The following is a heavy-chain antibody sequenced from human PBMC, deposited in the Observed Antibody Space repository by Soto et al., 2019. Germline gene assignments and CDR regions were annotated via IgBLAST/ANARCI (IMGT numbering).Heavy chain of an antibody. CDR2: IYYSGST. Sequence: SETLSLTCTVSGGSISSSSYYWGWIRQPPGKGLEWIGSIYYSGSTYYNPSLKSRVTISVDTSKNQFSLKLSSVTAADTAVYYCASGTIPTMVRSRALNYYYGMDVWGQGTTVTVSS. CDR3: ASGTIPTMVRSRALNYYYGMDV. V-gene: IGHV4-39*01. D-gene: IGHD3-10*01. CDR1: GGSISSSSYY. J-gene: IGHJ6*02.